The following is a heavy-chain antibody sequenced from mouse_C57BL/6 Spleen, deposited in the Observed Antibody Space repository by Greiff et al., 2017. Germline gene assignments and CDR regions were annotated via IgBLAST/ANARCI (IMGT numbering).Heavy chain of an antibody. D-gene: IGHD2-4*01. CDR2: INPGSGGT. CDR3: ARRGDYAVAMDY. Sequence: QVQLQQSGAELVRPGTSVKVSCKASGYAFTNYLIEWVKQRPGQGLEWIGVINPGSGGTNYNEKFKGKATLTADKSSSTAYMQLSSLTSEDSAVYCCARRGDYAVAMDYWGQGTSVTVSS. V-gene: IGHV1-54*01. CDR1: GYAFTNYL. J-gene: IGHJ4*01.